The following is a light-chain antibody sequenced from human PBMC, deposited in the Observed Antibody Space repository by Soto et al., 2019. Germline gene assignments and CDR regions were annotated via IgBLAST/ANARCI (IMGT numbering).Light chain of an antibody. CDR1: ESISSW. J-gene: IGKJ4*01. CDR3: QDYNSYPLT. V-gene: IGKV1-5*01. CDR2: DAS. Sequence: DIQMTQSPSTLSASVVDTVTITCLASESISSWLAWYQEKPGKAPNLLIYDASSLESGVPSRFSGSGSGTEFTLTISSLQPDDFATYYCQDYNSYPLTFGGGTKVDIK.